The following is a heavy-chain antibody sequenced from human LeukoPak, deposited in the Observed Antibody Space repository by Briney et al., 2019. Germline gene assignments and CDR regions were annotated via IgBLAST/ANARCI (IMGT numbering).Heavy chain of an antibody. CDR2: ISYDGSNK. V-gene: IGHV3-30*12. CDR3: AKDRGYCSGSSSCNSFDY. Sequence: SCKASGYGFTSHYMHWVRQAPGKGLEWVAVISYDGSNKYYADSVKGRFTISRDNSKNTLYLQMNSLRAEDTAVYYCAKDRGYCSGSSSCNSFDYWGQGTLVTVSS. J-gene: IGHJ4*02. D-gene: IGHD2-15*01. CDR1: GYGFTSHY.